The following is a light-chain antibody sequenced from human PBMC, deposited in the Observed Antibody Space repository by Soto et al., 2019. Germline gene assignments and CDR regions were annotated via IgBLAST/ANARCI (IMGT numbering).Light chain of an antibody. CDR1: QSVSSY. V-gene: IGKV3-11*01. J-gene: IGKJ5*01. CDR2: EAS. Sequence: EIVLTQSPATLSLSPGERATLSCRASQSVSSYFAWYQQKPGQAPRLLIYEASNRATGIPARFSGSGSGTDFTLTISSLEPADFAVYYCQQRSNWPLITFGQGTRLEIK. CDR3: QQRSNWPLIT.